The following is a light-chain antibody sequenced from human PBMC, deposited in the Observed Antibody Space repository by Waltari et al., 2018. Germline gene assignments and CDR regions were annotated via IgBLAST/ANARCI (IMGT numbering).Light chain of an antibody. CDR3: QQVNSFPRT. V-gene: IGKV1-12*01. CDR1: QGISSR. J-gene: IGKJ1*01. Sequence: DIQMTQSPSSVSASVGARVTLTCRASQGISSRFAWYQQKPGKAPKLLIYDASSLHSGVPSRFSGSGSGTDFTLTIRSLQPEDFATYYCQQVNSFPRTFGQGTKVEVK. CDR2: DAS.